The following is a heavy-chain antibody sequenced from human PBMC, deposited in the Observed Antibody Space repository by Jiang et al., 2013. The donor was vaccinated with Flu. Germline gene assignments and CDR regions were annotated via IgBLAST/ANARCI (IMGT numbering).Heavy chain of an antibody. V-gene: IGHV3-30*18. CDR2: ISYDGSNK. D-gene: IGHD2-2*02. Sequence: VQLVESGGGVVQPGRSLRLSCAASGFTFSSYGMHWVRQAPGKGLEWVAVISYDGSNKYYADSVKGRFTISRDNSKNTLYLQMNSLRAEDTAVYYCAKSRVVVVPAAILSDSGMDVVGPRDHGHRLL. CDR1: GFTFSSYG. J-gene: IGHJ6*02. CDR3: AKSRVVVVPAAILSDSGMDV.